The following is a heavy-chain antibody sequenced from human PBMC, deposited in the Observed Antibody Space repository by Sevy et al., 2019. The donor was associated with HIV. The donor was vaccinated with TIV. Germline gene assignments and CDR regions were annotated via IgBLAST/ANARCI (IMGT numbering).Heavy chain of an antibody. J-gene: IGHJ1*01. CDR1: GYTFTGYY. Sequence: ASVKVSCKASGYTFTGYYMHWVRQAPGQGLEWMGRINPNSGGTNYAQKFQGRVTMTRDTSISTAYMELSRLRSDDTAVYYCARESITIFGVVIPGYFQHWGQGTLVTVSS. CDR2: INPNSGGT. D-gene: IGHD3-3*01. V-gene: IGHV1-2*06. CDR3: ARESITIFGVVIPGYFQH.